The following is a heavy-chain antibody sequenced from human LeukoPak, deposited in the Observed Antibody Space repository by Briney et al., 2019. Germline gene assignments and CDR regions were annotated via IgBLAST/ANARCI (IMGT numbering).Heavy chain of an antibody. Sequence: SETLSLTCAVYGGSFSGYYWSWIRQPPGKGLEWIGEINHSGSTNYNPSLKSRVTISVDTSKNQFSLKLSSVTAADTAVYYCAKDRTQLDYWGQGTLVTVSS. D-gene: IGHD1-1*01. CDR3: AKDRTQLDY. V-gene: IGHV4-34*01. J-gene: IGHJ4*02. CDR2: INHSGST. CDR1: GGSFSGYY.